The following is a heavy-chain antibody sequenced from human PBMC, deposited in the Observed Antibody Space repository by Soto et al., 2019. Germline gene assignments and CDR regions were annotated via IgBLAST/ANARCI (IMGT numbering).Heavy chain of an antibody. CDR1: GGTFSSYA. Sequence: ASVKVSCKASGGTFSSYAISWVRQAPGQGLEWMGGIIPIFGTANYAQKFQGRVTITADESTSTAYMELSSLRSEDTAVYYCARVGLLFRTPYGIDVWGQGTTVTVSS. V-gene: IGHV1-69*13. CDR2: IIPIFGTA. J-gene: IGHJ6*02. CDR3: ARVGLLFRTPYGIDV. D-gene: IGHD3-10*01.